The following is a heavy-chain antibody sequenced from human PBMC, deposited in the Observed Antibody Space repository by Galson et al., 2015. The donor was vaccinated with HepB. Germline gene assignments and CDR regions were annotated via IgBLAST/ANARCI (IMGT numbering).Heavy chain of an antibody. Sequence: PALVKPTQTLTLTCTFSGFSLSTSGMCVSWFRQPTGKALEWLALIDWDDDKYYSTSLKTRLTISKDPSKNQVVLTMTNMDPVDTATYYCARIQFLPSDIVGATGGHWFDPWGQGTLVTVSS. V-gene: IGHV2-70*01. D-gene: IGHD1-26*01. CDR2: IDWDDDK. J-gene: IGHJ5*02. CDR1: GFSLSTSGMC. CDR3: ARIQFLPSDIVGATGGHWFDP.